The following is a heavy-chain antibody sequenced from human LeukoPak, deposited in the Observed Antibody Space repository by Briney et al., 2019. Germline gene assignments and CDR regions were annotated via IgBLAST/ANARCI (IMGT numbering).Heavy chain of an antibody. D-gene: IGHD6-19*01. Sequence: PGGSLRLPCAASGFSFSTYVMHWVRQAPGKGLEWVAVTAHDESQKYYADSVNGRFTISRDNSKNALYLQMNSLRAEDTAVYYCAKDFGDYSGWFFDYWGQGTLVTVSS. CDR3: AKDFGDYSGWFFDY. V-gene: IGHV3-30*18. CDR2: TAHDESQK. J-gene: IGHJ4*02. CDR1: GFSFSTYV.